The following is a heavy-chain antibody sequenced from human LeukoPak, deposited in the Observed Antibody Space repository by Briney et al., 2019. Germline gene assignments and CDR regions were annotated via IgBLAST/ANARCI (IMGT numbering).Heavy chain of an antibody. Sequence: GGSLRLSCAASGFTVSSNYMSWVRQAPGKGLEWVSVIYSGGSTYYADSVKGRLTISRDNSKNTLYLQMNSLRAEDTAVYYCARDKDWLLDYWGQGTLVTVSS. V-gene: IGHV3-53*01. CDR1: GFTVSSNY. CDR3: ARDKDWLLDY. D-gene: IGHD3/OR15-3a*01. CDR2: IYSGGST. J-gene: IGHJ4*02.